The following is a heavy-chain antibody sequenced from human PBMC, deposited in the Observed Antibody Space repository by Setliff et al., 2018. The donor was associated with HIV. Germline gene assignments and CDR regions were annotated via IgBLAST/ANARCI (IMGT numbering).Heavy chain of an antibody. D-gene: IGHD1-1*01. Sequence: SETLSLTCTVSGGSISSNNFCWDWIRQPPEKGLEWIATICYTGRTYCNPSLKSRVAISVDTSKNLFSLRLASLTAADTAFYYCSRHPFAGTVDYWGQATLVTVSS. CDR2: ICYTGRT. CDR3: SRHPFAGTVDY. CDR1: GGSISSNNFC. V-gene: IGHV4-39*01. J-gene: IGHJ4*02.